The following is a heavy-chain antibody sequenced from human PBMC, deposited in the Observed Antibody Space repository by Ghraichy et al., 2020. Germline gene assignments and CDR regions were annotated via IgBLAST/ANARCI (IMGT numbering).Heavy chain of an antibody. CDR1: GFTVNSNY. D-gene: IGHD4-17*01. CDR2: FYRGDYT. Sequence: GGSLRLSCAASGFTVNSNYISWVRQAPGRGLEWVSLFYRGDYTYYADSVKGRFTISRDNSRNILYLQMNSLRAEDTALYYCARVAFYGDPDHWGQGTLVTVSS. J-gene: IGHJ4*02. CDR3: ARVAFYGDPDH. V-gene: IGHV3-53*01.